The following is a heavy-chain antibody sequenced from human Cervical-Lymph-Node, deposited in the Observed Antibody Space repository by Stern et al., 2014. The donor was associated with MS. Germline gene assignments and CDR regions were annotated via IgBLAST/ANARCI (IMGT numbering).Heavy chain of an antibody. CDR2: IYYSGST. CDR3: ARVGLITMVRGSFDP. D-gene: IGHD3-10*01. J-gene: IGHJ5*02. Sequence: QVQLQESGPGMVHPSQTLSLTCTVSGCSISSGDYYWSWIRQPPGKGLEWIGYIYYSGSTYYNPSLTRRVTISVDTSKNPFSLKLSSVTAADTAVYYCARVGLITMVRGSFDPWGQGTLVTVSS. CDR1: GCSISSGDYY. V-gene: IGHV4-30-4*01.